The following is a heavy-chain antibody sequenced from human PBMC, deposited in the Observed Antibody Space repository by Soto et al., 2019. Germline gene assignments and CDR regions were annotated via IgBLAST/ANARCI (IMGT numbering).Heavy chain of an antibody. Sequence: QVQLQESGPGLVKPSQTLSLTCTVSGGSISSGGYYWSWIRQHPGKGLEWIGYIYYSGSTYYNPSLKSRVTISVDTSKNQFSLKLSSVTAADTAVYYCARDHYGSGNYYYYGMDVWGQGTTVTVSS. CDR2: IYYSGST. D-gene: IGHD3-10*01. CDR1: GGSISSGGYY. V-gene: IGHV4-31*03. CDR3: ARDHYGSGNYYYYGMDV. J-gene: IGHJ6*02.